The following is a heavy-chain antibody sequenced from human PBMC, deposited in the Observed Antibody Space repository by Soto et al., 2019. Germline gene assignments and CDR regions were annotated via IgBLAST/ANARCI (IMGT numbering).Heavy chain of an antibody. D-gene: IGHD3-10*01. V-gene: IGHV3-23*01. CDR2: IRGSGGST. Sequence: EVQLLESGGGLVQPGGSLRLSCAASGFTFSSYAMTWVRQXXXXXXXXXXAIRGSGGSTYYADSVKGRFTISRDNSKNTLFLQMNSLTAEDTAVYXCAKDLLLWFGELFDAFDIWGQGTMVTVSS. CDR1: GFTFSSYA. J-gene: IGHJ3*02. CDR3: AKDLLLWFGELFDAFDI.